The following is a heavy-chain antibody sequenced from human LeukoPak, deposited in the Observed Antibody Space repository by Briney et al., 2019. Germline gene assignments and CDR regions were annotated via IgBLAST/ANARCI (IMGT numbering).Heavy chain of an antibody. V-gene: IGHV3-7*01. CDR2: IKQDGSEK. CDR3: ARDCVVARDAFDI. D-gene: IGHD2-21*01. CDR1: GFTFSSYW. J-gene: IGHJ3*02. Sequence: PGGSLRLSCAASGFTFSSYWMSWVRQAPGKGLEWVANIKQDGSEKYYVDSVKGRFTISRDNAKNSLYLQMNSLRAEDTAVYYCARDCVVARDAFDIWGQGTMVTVSS.